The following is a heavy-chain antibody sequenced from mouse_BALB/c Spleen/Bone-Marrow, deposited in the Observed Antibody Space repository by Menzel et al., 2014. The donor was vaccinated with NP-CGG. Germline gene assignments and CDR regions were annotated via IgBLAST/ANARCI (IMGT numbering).Heavy chain of an antibody. CDR2: INPGSGGT. V-gene: IGHV1-54*03. CDR3: ARRDDAMDY. Sequence: QVQLQQSGAELVRPGTSVKVSCKASGYAFXNYLIEWVKQRPGQGLEWIGVINPGSGGTNYNEKFKGKATLTADKSSSTAYMRLSSLTSDDSAVYFCARRDDAMDYWGQGTSVTVSS. D-gene: IGHD3-3*01. J-gene: IGHJ4*01. CDR1: GYAFXNYL.